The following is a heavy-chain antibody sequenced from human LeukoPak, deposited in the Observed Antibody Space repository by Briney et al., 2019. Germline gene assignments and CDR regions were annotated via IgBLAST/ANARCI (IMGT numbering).Heavy chain of an antibody. Sequence: GGSLRLSCAASGFTFSNAWMNWVRQAPGKGLEWVAVISYDGSNKYYADSVKGRFTISRDNSKNTLYLQMNSLRAEDTAVYYCAKDSQYYGDRFVLDYWGQGTLVTVSS. J-gene: IGHJ4*02. CDR3: AKDSQYYGDRFVLDY. CDR1: GFTFSNAW. V-gene: IGHV3-30*18. CDR2: ISYDGSNK. D-gene: IGHD4-17*01.